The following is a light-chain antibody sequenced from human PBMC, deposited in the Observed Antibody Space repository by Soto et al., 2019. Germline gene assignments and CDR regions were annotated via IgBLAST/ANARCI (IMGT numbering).Light chain of an antibody. CDR2: GVT. V-gene: IGLV2-14*01. Sequence: QSALTQPASVSVSPGQSITISCTGTSSDVGGYNYFSWYQQHPGIAPKLLIYGVTNRPSGVSTRCSGSKSGNTASLTISGLQAEDEADYHCSSYTSATTLLYLFGTGTKLTVL. CDR3: SSYTSATTLLYL. CDR1: SSDVGGYNY. J-gene: IGLJ1*01.